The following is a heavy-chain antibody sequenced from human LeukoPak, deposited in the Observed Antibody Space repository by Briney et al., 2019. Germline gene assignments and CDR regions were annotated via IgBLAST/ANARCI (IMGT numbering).Heavy chain of an antibody. D-gene: IGHD3/OR15-3a*01. Sequence: GRSLILSCAASGFTFSSYAMHWVRQAPGKGLEWVAVISYDGSNKYYADSVKGRFTISRDNSKNTLYLQMNSLRAEDTAVYYCARDLSVDSGSYGMDVWGQGTTVTVSS. CDR2: ISYDGSNK. CDR1: GFTFSSYA. V-gene: IGHV3-30-3*01. CDR3: ARDLSVDSGSYGMDV. J-gene: IGHJ6*02.